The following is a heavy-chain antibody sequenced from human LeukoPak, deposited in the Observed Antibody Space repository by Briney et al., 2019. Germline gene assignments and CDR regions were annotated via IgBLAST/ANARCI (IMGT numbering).Heavy chain of an antibody. J-gene: IGHJ4*02. CDR2: VYYSGNT. CDR3: ARGSYSYGNAFDY. D-gene: IGHD5-18*01. Sequence: PSETLSLTCAVYGGSFSGYYWGWIRQPPGKGLEWIGSVYYSGNTYYNSSLKSRVTISVDTSKNQFSLKLSSVTAADTAVYFCARGSYSYGNAFDYWGQGTLVTVSS. CDR1: GGSFSGYY. V-gene: IGHV4-34*01.